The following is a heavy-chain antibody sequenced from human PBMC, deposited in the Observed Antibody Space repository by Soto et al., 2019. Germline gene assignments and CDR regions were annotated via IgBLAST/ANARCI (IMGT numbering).Heavy chain of an antibody. CDR1: GGSISSSNW. Sequence: QVQLQESGPGLVKPSGTLSLTCAVSGGSISSSNWWSWVRQPPGKGLEWIGEIYHSGSTNYNPSLKSRVTISVVKSKNQFSLKLSSVTAADTAVYYCARDPGGRSSSWIGRWFDPWGQGTLVTVSS. V-gene: IGHV4-4*02. D-gene: IGHD6-13*01. J-gene: IGHJ5*02. CDR2: IYHSGST. CDR3: ARDPGGRSSSWIGRWFDP.